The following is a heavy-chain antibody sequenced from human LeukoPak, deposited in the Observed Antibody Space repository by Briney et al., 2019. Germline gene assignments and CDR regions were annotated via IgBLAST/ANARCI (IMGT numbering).Heavy chain of an antibody. J-gene: IGHJ2*01. V-gene: IGHV3-53*01. D-gene: IGHD3-16*01. Sequence: GGSLRLSCAASGFTVSSNYMSWVRQAPGKGLDWVSVMYVGGRTFYADSVQGRFTISRDNSKNTLYLQMNSLRVEDTAVYYCAREGHLGKYFDLWGRGTQVTVSS. CDR3: AREGHLGKYFDL. CDR2: MYVGGRT. CDR1: GFTVSSNY.